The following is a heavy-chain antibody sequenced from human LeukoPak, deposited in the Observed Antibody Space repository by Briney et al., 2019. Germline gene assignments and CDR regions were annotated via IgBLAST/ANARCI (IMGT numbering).Heavy chain of an antibody. CDR2: IYPGDSDT. CDR3: ARQDYYDSSGYYNFDY. V-gene: IGHV5-51*01. D-gene: IGHD3-22*01. CDR1: GYGFTSYG. J-gene: IGHJ4*02. Sequence: GESLKISCKGSGYGFTSYGIGWVRQMPGKGLEWMGIIYPGDSDTRYSPSFQGQVTISADKSISTAYLQWSSLKASDTAMYYCARQDYYDSSGYYNFDYWGQGTLVTVSS.